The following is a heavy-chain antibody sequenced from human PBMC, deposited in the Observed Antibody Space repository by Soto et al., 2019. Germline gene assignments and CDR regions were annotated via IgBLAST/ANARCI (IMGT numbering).Heavy chain of an antibody. Sequence: ASVKVSFKVSGYTLTELSMHWVRQAPGKGLEWMGGFDPEDGETIYAQKFRGRVTMTEDTSTDTAYMELSSLRSEDTAVYYCATDHDTYYYDSSGYRPRSFDNWGQETLVTVPS. CDR1: GYTLTELS. J-gene: IGHJ4*02. D-gene: IGHD3-22*01. CDR2: FDPEDGET. CDR3: ATDHDTYYYDSSGYRPRSFDN. V-gene: IGHV1-24*01.